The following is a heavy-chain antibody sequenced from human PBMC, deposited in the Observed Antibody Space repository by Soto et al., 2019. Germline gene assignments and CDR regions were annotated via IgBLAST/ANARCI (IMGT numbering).Heavy chain of an antibody. D-gene: IGHD2-2*01. J-gene: IGHJ5*02. CDR3: AHRRQEDAMGGLWVPAAGGWYNWFDP. CDR1: GFSLSTSGVG. CDR2: IYWNDDK. V-gene: IGHV2-5*01. Sequence: SGPTLVNPTQTLTLTCTFSGFSLSTSGVGVGWIRQPPGKALEWLALIYWNDDKRYSPSLKSRLTITKDTSKNQVVLTMTNMDPVDTATYYCAHRRQEDAMGGLWVPAAGGWYNWFDPWGQGTLVTVSS.